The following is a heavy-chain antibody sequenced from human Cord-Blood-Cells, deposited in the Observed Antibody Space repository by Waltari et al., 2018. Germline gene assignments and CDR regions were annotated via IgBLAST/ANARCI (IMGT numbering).Heavy chain of an antibody. CDR3: ARGRGDDILTGYYNFDY. CDR2: INPSGGST. D-gene: IGHD3-9*01. CDR1: GYTFTSYY. Sequence: QVQLVQSGAEVKKPGASVKVSCKASGYTFTSYYLHWVLQAPGQGLEWMGIINPSGGSTSYAQKFQGRVTMTRDTSTSTVYMELSSLRSEDTAVYYCARGRGDDILTGYYNFDYWGQGTLVTVSS. J-gene: IGHJ4*02. V-gene: IGHV1-46*01.